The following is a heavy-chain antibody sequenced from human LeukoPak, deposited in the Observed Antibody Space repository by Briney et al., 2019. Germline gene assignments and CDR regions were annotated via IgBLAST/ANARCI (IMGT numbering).Heavy chain of an antibody. CDR1: GYTFTRYG. CDR2: IRAYYGNT. J-gene: IGHJ5*02. Sequence: GASVKVSCKASGYTFTRYGISWVRQAAGQGRDWMGWIRAYYGNTNYAQKLQRRGTMTTDKSTSTAYIELRSLRSDDTAVYYCARGADSGYDLLSWFDPWGQGSLVTVSS. D-gene: IGHD5-12*01. CDR3: ARGADSGYDLLSWFDP. V-gene: IGHV1-18*01.